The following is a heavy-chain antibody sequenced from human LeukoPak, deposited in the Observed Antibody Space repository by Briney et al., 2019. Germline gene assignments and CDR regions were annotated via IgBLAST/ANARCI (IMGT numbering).Heavy chain of an antibody. D-gene: IGHD6-13*01. J-gene: IGHJ2*01. Sequence: SETLSLTCTVSGGSISSYYWSWIRQPAGKGLEWIGRIYTSGSTNYNPSLKSRVTMSVDTSKNQFSLKLSSVTAADTAVYYCARAHSAAAGMYWYFDLWGRGTLVTVSS. CDR1: GGSISSYY. CDR2: IYTSGST. CDR3: ARAHSAAAGMYWYFDL. V-gene: IGHV4-4*07.